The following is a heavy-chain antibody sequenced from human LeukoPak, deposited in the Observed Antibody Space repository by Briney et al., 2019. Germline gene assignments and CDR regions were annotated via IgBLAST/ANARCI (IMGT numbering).Heavy chain of an antibody. CDR3: ARDTEMLYYDANGYHA. D-gene: IGHD3-22*01. CDR2: IKQDGSEQ. J-gene: IGHJ3*01. CDR1: GFTFRRFW. V-gene: IGHV3-7*01. Sequence: GGSLRLSCAASGFTFRRFWMGWVRQAPGKGLEWVANIKQDGSEQYYVDSVKGRFTISRDNAKNSLYLQMNSLRAEDTAVYYCARDTEMLYYDANGYHAWGQGTMVTVSS.